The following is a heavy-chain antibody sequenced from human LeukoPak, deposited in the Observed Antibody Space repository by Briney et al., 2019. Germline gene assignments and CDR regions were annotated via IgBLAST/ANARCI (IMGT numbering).Heavy chain of an antibody. Sequence: GASVKVSCKASGYSFTSYAINWVRQAPGQGLEWVGWISVYNGNTDYAQKVQGRVTMTTDASTSTAHMELVSLTSDDTAVYYCARDPLRSTWSTYNNAMDVWGQGTTVTVS. V-gene: IGHV1-18*04. CDR1: GYSFTSYA. J-gene: IGHJ6*02. D-gene: IGHD6-13*01. CDR3: ARDPLRSTWSTYNNAMDV. CDR2: ISVYNGNT.